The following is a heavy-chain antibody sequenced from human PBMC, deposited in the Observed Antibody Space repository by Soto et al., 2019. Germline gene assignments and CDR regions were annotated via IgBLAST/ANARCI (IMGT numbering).Heavy chain of an antibody. D-gene: IGHD2-15*01. J-gene: IGHJ4*02. Sequence: GGSLRLSCAASGVTFSSYSMNWVRQAPGKGLEWVSYISSSSSTIYYADSVKGRFTISRDNAKNSLYLQMNSLRAEDTAVYYCARGYCSGGSCYDLVDYWGQGTLVTVSS. CDR2: ISSSSSTI. CDR3: ARGYCSGGSCYDLVDY. CDR1: GVTFSSYS. V-gene: IGHV3-48*01.